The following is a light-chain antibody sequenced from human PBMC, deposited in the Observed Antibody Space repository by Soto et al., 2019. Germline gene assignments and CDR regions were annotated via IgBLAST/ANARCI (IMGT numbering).Light chain of an antibody. Sequence: QSALTQPASVSGSPGQSITISCTGTSSDVCGYHYVSWYQQHPGKAPKLMIYDVSNRPSGVSNRFSGSKSGNTASLTISGLQAEDEADYYCSSYTSSSTLYVFRTGTKLTVL. CDR2: DVS. V-gene: IGLV2-14*01. CDR3: SSYTSSSTLYV. CDR1: SSDVCGYHY. J-gene: IGLJ1*01.